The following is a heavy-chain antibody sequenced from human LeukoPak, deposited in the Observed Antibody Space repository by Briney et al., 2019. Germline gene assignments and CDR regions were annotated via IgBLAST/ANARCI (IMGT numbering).Heavy chain of an antibody. V-gene: IGHV4-59*01. J-gene: IGHJ4*02. CDR3: ARGYSSGWYLEFDY. D-gene: IGHD6-19*01. CDR1: GGSISSYY. CDR2: IYYSGST. Sequence: SETLSLTCTVSGGSISSYYWSWIRQPPGKGLEWIGYIYYSGSTNYNPSLKSRVTISVDTSKNQFSLKLSSVTAADTAVYYCARGYSSGWYLEFDYWGQGTLVTVSS.